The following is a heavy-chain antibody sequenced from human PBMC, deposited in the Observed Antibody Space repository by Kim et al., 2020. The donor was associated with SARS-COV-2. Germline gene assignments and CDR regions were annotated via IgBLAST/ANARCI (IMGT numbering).Heavy chain of an antibody. CDR3: ARGYVWGSYRHPSYFDY. J-gene: IGHJ4*02. Sequence: GGSLRLSCAASGFAFHTYEFNWVRQAPGKGLEWVSYIRATGDPIYYADSVKGRFTISRDNATNSLSLQMNSLRAEDTAIYYCARGYVWGSYRHPSYFDYWGQGTLVTVSS. V-gene: IGHV3-48*03. D-gene: IGHD3-16*02. CDR2: IRATGDPI. CDR1: GFAFHTYE.